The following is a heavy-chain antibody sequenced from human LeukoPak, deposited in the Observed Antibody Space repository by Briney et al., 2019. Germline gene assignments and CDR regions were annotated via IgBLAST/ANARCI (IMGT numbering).Heavy chain of an antibody. Sequence: ASVKVSCKASGYTFTSYGISWVRQAPGQGLEWMGWISAYNGNTNYAQKLQGRVTMTTDTSTSTAYMELRSLRSEDTAVYYCATPGIITGTVGAFDIWGQGTMVTVSS. CDR1: GYTFTSYG. D-gene: IGHD1-20*01. V-gene: IGHV1-18*01. J-gene: IGHJ3*02. CDR3: ATPGIITGTVGAFDI. CDR2: ISAYNGNT.